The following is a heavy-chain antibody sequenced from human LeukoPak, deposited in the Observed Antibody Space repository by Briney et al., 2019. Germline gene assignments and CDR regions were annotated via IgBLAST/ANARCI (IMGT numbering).Heavy chain of an antibody. V-gene: IGHV3-21*01. CDR1: GFTFSSYS. J-gene: IGHJ4*02. CDR2: ISSSSSYI. CDR3: ARDRIAVAYFDY. Sequence: GVTLRLSCAASGFTFSSYSMNWVRQAPGKGLEWVSSISSSSSYIYYADSVKGRFTISRDNAKNSLYLQMNSLRAEDTAVYYCARDRIAVAYFDYWGQGTLVTVSS. D-gene: IGHD6-19*01.